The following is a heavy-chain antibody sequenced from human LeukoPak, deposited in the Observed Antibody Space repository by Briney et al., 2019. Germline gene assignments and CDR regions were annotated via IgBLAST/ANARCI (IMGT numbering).Heavy chain of an antibody. J-gene: IGHJ3*02. CDR1: GYTFSTSW. Sequence: GESLKISCKASGYTFSTSWIGWVRPMPGKGLEWMGIIYPGDSDTRYSPSFQGQVTISVDRSITTAYLQWSSLKASDTAMYYCTRNRVGVLEWLSRWDAFDIWGQGTMVTVST. CDR3: TRNRVGVLEWLSRWDAFDI. D-gene: IGHD3-3*01. CDR2: IYPGDSDT. V-gene: IGHV5-51*01.